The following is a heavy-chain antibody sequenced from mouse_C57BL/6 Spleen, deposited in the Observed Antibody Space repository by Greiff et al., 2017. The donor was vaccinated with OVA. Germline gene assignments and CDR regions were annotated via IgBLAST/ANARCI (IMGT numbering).Heavy chain of an antibody. CDR2: IYPGDGDT. CDR3: DWDDY. D-gene: IGHD4-1*01. V-gene: IGHV1-82*01. Sequence: QVQLQQSGPELVKPGASVKISCKASGYAFSSSWMNWVKHRPGKGLEWIGRIYPGDGDTNYNGKFKGQATLTADKSSSTAYMQLSSLTSEDSAVYFCDWDDYWGQGTTLTVSS. CDR1: GYAFSSSW. J-gene: IGHJ2*01.